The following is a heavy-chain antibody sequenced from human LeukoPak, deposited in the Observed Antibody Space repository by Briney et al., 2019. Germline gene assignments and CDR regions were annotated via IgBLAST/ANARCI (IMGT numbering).Heavy chain of an antibody. Sequence: GASVKVSSKASGYTLTCYDINWVRQATGQGLEWMGWMNPNSGNTGYAQKFQGRVTMTRNTSISTAYMELSSLRSEDTAVYYCARGRRIRVAATTGYYYYMDVWGKGTTVTVSS. J-gene: IGHJ6*03. CDR2: MNPNSGNT. D-gene: IGHD2-15*01. CDR3: ARGRRIRVAATTGYYYYMDV. CDR1: GYTLTCYD. V-gene: IGHV1-8*01.